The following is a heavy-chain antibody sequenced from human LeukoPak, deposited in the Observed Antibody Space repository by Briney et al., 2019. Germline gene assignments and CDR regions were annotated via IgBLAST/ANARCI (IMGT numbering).Heavy chain of an antibody. J-gene: IGHJ4*02. V-gene: IGHV3-23*01. CDR3: AKLVTHFDY. CDR2: ISGSGGNT. CDR1: GFTFSSYA. D-gene: IGHD4-23*01. Sequence: GGSLRLSCAASGFTFSSYAMSWVRQAPGKGLEWVSSISGSGGNTFYADSVKGRFTISRDNSKNTLYMQMNSLRAEDTAVYYCAKLVTHFDYWGQGTLVTVSS.